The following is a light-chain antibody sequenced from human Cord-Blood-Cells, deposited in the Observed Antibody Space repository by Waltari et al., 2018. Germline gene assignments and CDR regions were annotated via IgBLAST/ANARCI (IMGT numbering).Light chain of an antibody. J-gene: IGLJ1*01. V-gene: IGLV2-11*01. CDR3: CSYAGSDTYV. CDR2: DVS. CDR1: SSDVGGYNY. Sequence: QSALPQPRSVSGSPGQSVTISCTGTSSDVGGYNYVSWYQPHPGKAPKLMIYDVSKRPSGVPDRFSGSKSDNTASLTISGLQAEYEADYYCCSYAGSDTYVFGTGTKVTVL.